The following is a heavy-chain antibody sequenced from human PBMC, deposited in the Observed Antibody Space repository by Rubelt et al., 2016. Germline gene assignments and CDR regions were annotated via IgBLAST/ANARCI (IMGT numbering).Heavy chain of an antibody. D-gene: IGHD6-19*01. CDR1: GFTFSTYT. J-gene: IGHJ4*02. CDR2: IKYDGSAT. V-gene: IGHV3-74*02. Sequence: EVQLVESGGGLVQPGGSLRLSCAASGFTFSTYTMNWVRQAPGKGLVWVSEIKYDGSATNYADSVKGRFTISRDSAMSTLDLQMNSLGVEDTAVYYCVRGSSGWKGVDYWGQGTLVTVSS. CDR3: VRGSSGWKGVDY.